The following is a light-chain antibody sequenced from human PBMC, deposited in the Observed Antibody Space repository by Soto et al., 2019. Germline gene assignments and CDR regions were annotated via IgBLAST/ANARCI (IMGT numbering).Light chain of an antibody. J-gene: IGKJ1*01. CDR3: QQYGSSPKT. Sequence: DVVLTQAPLSLSVTPGQPASMSCKSTQSLLYGDGKTYLYWYLQRPGQPPQLLIYDAYNRFSGVPDRFSGGGSGTDFTLTISRLEPEDFAVYYCQQYGSSPKTFGQGTKVDIK. V-gene: IGKV2D-29*01. CDR1: QSLLYGDGKTY. CDR2: DAY.